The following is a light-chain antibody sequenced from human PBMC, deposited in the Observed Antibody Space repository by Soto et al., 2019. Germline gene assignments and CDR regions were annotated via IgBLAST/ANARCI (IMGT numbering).Light chain of an antibody. Sequence: DVQMSQSPSTLSASVADRDTIPCRASHNLRKWLAWYQQKPGKAPKLLIYAASRLQSGVPSRFSGGGSGTDFTLTIMMLLPEDFATYYCQQSYSAPWTFGQGTKVDIK. CDR1: HNLRKW. CDR2: AAS. J-gene: IGKJ1*01. V-gene: IGKV1-39*01. CDR3: QQSYSAPWT.